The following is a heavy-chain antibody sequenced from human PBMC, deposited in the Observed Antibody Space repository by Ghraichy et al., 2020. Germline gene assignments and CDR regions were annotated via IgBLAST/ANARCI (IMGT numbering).Heavy chain of an antibody. D-gene: IGHD3-10*01. V-gene: IGHV3-66*02. Sequence: LSLTCAASGFTVSSSYMSWVRQAPGKGLEWVSVLYSGGTIYYADSVKGRFTISRDNSKNTLYLQMNSLRAEDTAVYYCARDGSARGYFDYWGQGTLVTVSS. CDR1: GFTVSSSY. J-gene: IGHJ4*02. CDR3: ARDGSARGYFDY. CDR2: LYSGGTI.